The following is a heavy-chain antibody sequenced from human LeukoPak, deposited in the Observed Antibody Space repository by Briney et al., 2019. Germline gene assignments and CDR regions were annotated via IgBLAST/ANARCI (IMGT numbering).Heavy chain of an antibody. Sequence: GGSLRLSCVTSGFTFSSYWMSWVRQTPGKGLEWVANIDQDGSGKNYVDSVKGRLTISRDNAKNLLFLQMNSLRAEDTAVYYCARAGGLRIAVAPIDCWGQGTLVTVSS. CDR2: IDQDGSGK. CDR1: GFTFSSYW. V-gene: IGHV3-7*03. D-gene: IGHD6-19*01. CDR3: ARAGGLRIAVAPIDC. J-gene: IGHJ4*02.